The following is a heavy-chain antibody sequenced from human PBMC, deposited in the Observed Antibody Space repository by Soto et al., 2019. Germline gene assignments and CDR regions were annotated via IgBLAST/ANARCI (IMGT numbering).Heavy chain of an antibody. D-gene: IGHD3-3*01. V-gene: IGHV1-69*13. CDR3: ARGFIFGVVTRNWYFDL. CDR1: GGTFSNYA. Sequence: VASVKVSCKASGGTFSNYAISWVRQAPGQGLEWMGGIIPMFGTVNYAQNFQGRVTITAHESTSTAYMELSSLRFEDTAVYYCARGFIFGVVTRNWYFDLWGRGTLVTVSS. CDR2: IIPMFGTV. J-gene: IGHJ2*01.